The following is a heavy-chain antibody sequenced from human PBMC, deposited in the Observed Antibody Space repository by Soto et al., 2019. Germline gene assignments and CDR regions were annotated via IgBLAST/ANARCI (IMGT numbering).Heavy chain of an antibody. CDR1: GYTFTSYD. D-gene: IGHD2-8*02. CDR3: ARKIPDTGGFDH. J-gene: IGHJ4*02. CDR2: MNPNSGNT. V-gene: IGHV1-8*01. Sequence: QVQLVQSGAEVQEPGASVKVPCKASGYTFTSYDINWVRQATGQGLEWMGWMNPNSGNTGYAQKFQGRVTMTRDTSITTAYLELSSLRSEDTAVYYCARKIPDTGGFDHWGQGVLVTVSS.